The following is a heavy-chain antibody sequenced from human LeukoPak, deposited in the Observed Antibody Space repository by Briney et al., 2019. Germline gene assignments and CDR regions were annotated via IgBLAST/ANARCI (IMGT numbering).Heavy chain of an antibody. J-gene: IGHJ5*02. CDR1: GYTFTSYG. V-gene: IGHV1-18*01. Sequence: ASVRVSCKASGYTFTSYGISWVRQAPGQGLEWMGWISAYDGNTNYAQKLQGRVTMTTDTSTSTAYMELRSLRAEDTAVYYCARDPIAAAGTGSWFDPWGQGTLVTVSS. CDR3: ARDPIAAAGTGSWFDP. CDR2: ISAYDGNT. D-gene: IGHD6-13*01.